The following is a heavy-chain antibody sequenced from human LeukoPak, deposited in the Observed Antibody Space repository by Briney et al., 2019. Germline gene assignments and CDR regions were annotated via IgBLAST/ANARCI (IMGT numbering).Heavy chain of an antibody. CDR1: GYTFTSYY. CDR2: INPSGGST. D-gene: IGHD6-19*01. Sequence: ASVKVSCKASGYTFTSYYMHWVRQAPGQGLEWMGIINPSGGSTSYAQKFQGRVTMTRDMSTSTVYMELSSLRSEDTAVYYCARDLNYGRAVAGAQTDAFDIWGQGTMVTVSS. V-gene: IGHV1-46*01. J-gene: IGHJ3*02. CDR3: ARDLNYGRAVAGAQTDAFDI.